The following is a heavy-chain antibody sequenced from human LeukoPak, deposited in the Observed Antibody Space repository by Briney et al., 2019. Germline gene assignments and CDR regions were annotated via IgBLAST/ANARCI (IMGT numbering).Heavy chain of an antibody. D-gene: IGHD6-19*01. V-gene: IGHV3-7*03. Sequence: GGSLRLSCGASGFTFDDYWMSWVRQAPGQGLEWVANINQDGSEKYYLDSAKGRFTISRDNSKNTLYLQMNSLRAEDTAVYYCAKEQIYGSGWYDYWGQGTLVTVSS. J-gene: IGHJ4*02. CDR2: INQDGSEK. CDR3: AKEQIYGSGWYDY. CDR1: GFTFDDYW.